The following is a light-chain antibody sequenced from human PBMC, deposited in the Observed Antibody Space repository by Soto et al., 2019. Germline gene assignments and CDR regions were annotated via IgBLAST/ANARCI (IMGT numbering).Light chain of an antibody. V-gene: IGKV3-20*01. CDR2: GAS. CDR1: QSISGRY. Sequence: IVLRQSPGTLSLSPGEGATLSCRASQSISGRYLAWYQHKSGQAPRLSIYGASKRAAGIPDRFSGTGSDTDFTLTISRLEPDDFAVYYCQHYGTSGLTFGGGTKVEIK. CDR3: QHYGTSGLT. J-gene: IGKJ4*01.